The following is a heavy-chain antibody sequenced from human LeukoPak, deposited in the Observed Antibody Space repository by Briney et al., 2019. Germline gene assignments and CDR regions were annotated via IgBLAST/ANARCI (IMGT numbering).Heavy chain of an antibody. CDR2: IRSRADGAIT. J-gene: IGHJ4*02. D-gene: IGHD2-8*02. CDR1: GFPFNKAW. V-gene: IGHV3-15*01. CDR3: TTAFSTYWWPG. Sequence: GGSLRLSCAASGFPFNKAWMSWVRQAPGKGLEWVGRIRSRADGAITDYATPVKGRFTISRDDSKNTLFLQMNSLRSDDTAVYYCTTAFSTYWWPGWGQGTLVAVSS.